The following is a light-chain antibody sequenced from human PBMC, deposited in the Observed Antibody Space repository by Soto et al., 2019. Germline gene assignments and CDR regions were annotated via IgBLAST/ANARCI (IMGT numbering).Light chain of an antibody. CDR1: QNIAIY. CDR3: HQRADWPWT. V-gene: IGKV3-11*01. CDR2: DTF. Sequence: IVLTQSPATLSFSPGERATLSCRASQNIAIYLAWYQQKSGQSPRLLIYDTFNRAPGIPDRFSGSGSGTDFTLTISSLEPEDFAVYYCHQRADWPWTFGQGTTVEIK. J-gene: IGKJ1*01.